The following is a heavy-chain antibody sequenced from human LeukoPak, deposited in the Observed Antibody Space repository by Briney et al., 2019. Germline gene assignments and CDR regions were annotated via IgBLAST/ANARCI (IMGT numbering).Heavy chain of an antibody. CDR1: GFTLSGYS. CDR2: IRSSSDYI. J-gene: IGHJ4*02. CDR3: VRDYGDFDY. D-gene: IGHD4-17*01. Sequence: GGSLRLSCAASGFTLSGYSMNWVRQAPGKGLEWVSSIRSSSDYIYYADSVKGRFTISRDNAKNSLSLQMNSLRAEDTAVYYCVRDYGDFDYWGQGTLVTVSS. V-gene: IGHV3-21*01.